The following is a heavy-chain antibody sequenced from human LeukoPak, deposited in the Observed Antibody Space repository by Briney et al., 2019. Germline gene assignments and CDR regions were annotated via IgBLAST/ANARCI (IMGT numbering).Heavy chain of an antibody. CDR1: GGSISSNSYY. V-gene: IGHV4-39*01. CDR3: ARIAVAEDYYFDY. Sequence: PSETLSLTYTVSGGSISSNSYYWGWIRQPPGKGLEWIGSIYDSGSTYYNPSLKSRVTISVDTSKNQFSLKLRSVTAADTAVYYCARIAVAEDYYFDYWGQGTLVTVSS. CDR2: IYDSGST. D-gene: IGHD6-19*01. J-gene: IGHJ4*02.